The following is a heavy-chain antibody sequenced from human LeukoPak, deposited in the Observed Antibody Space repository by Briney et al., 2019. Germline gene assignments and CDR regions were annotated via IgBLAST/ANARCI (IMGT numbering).Heavy chain of an antibody. V-gene: IGHV3-30-3*01. CDR1: GFTFSSYT. CDR2: TSYDETNR. CDR3: ARAGVYQNWFDP. D-gene: IGHD2/OR15-2a*01. Sequence: PPGGSLRLSCAASGFTFSSYTINWVRQAPGKGLEWVAVTSYDETNRYYADSVQGRFTISRDNSKNTLYLQLNSLRPEDTAVYYCARAGVYQNWFDPWGQGTLVTVSS. J-gene: IGHJ5*02.